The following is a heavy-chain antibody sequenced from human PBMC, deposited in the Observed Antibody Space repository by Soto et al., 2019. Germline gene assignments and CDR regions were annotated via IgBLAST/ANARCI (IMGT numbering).Heavy chain of an antibody. Sequence: GGSLRLSCAASGFTFSSYAMSWVRQAPGKGLEWVSAISGSGGSTYYADSVKGRFTISRDNSKNTLYLQMNSLRAEDTAVYYCAKDPLPGDCSGGSCYPYYFDYWGQGTLVTVSS. J-gene: IGHJ4*02. CDR3: AKDPLPGDCSGGSCYPYYFDY. V-gene: IGHV3-23*01. CDR1: GFTFSSYA. CDR2: ISGSGGST. D-gene: IGHD2-15*01.